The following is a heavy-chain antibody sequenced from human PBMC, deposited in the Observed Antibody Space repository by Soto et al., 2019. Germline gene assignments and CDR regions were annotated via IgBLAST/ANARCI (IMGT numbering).Heavy chain of an antibody. CDR2: ISAYNGNT. CDR1: GYTFTSYG. Sequence: ASVKVSCKASGYTFTSYGISWVRQAPGQGLEWMGWISAYNGNTNYAQKLQGRVTMTTDTSTSTAYMELRSLRSDDTAVYYCARDQWHGGYDPLFDYWGQGTLVTVSS. J-gene: IGHJ4*02. D-gene: IGHD5-12*01. V-gene: IGHV1-18*01. CDR3: ARDQWHGGYDPLFDY.